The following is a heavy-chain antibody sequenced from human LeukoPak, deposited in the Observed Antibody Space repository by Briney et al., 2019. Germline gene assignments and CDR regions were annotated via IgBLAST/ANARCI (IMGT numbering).Heavy chain of an antibody. J-gene: IGHJ4*02. CDR2: IWYDGSNK. CDR1: GITFRSYG. Sequence: PGGSLRLSCAASGITFRSYGMHWARHAPGEGMEWVAFIWYDGSNKYYADSVKGRFTISRDNSRNTLFLQMNSLRAEDTAVYYCATDRATQYLDYWGQGTLVSVSS. V-gene: IGHV3-30*02. D-gene: IGHD2-15*01. CDR3: ATDRATQYLDY.